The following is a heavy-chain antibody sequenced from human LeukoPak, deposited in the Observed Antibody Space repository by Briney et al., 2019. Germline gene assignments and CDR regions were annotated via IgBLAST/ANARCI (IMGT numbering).Heavy chain of an antibody. D-gene: IGHD3-22*01. Sequence: SCAASGFTFSSYGMHWVRQAPGKGLEWVAFIRYDGSNKYYADSVKGRFTISRDNSKNTLYLQMNSLRAEDTAVYYCAKDYYDSSGYPPYYYYYYMDVWGKGTTVTVSS. CDR2: IRYDGSNK. CDR3: AKDYYDSSGYPPYYYYYYMDV. J-gene: IGHJ6*03. V-gene: IGHV3-30*02. CDR1: GFTFSSYG.